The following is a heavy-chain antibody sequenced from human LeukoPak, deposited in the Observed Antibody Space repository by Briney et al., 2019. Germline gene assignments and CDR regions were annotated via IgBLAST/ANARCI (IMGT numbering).Heavy chain of an antibody. CDR3: ARPRVVTHYFDY. D-gene: IGHD3-3*01. V-gene: IGHV3-7*01. CDR2: IKQDGSEK. J-gene: IGHJ4*02. CDR1: GFTFSSYW. Sequence: GGSLRLSCAASGFTFSSYWMSWVHQAPGKGLEWVANIKQDGSEKYYVDSVKGRFPNSRDHAENSLYLEMNSLRAEDTAVYYCARPRVVTHYFDYWGQGTLVTVSS.